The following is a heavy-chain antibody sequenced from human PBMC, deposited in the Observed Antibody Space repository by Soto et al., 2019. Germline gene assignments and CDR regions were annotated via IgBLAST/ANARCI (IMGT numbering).Heavy chain of an antibody. V-gene: IGHV1-18*04. CDR1: GYTFSSNG. Sequence: QVQLVQSGAEVKKPGDSVKVSCKASGYTFSSNGVSWVRQAPGQGLEWMGWISTFNGNAHYAQKFQGRVTMTTDTSTNTAYMELTSLSSDDTAVYYCARLHGYSSGWYDYWGQGTLVTVSS. CDR3: ARLHGYSSGWYDY. D-gene: IGHD6-19*01. CDR2: ISTFNGNA. J-gene: IGHJ4*02.